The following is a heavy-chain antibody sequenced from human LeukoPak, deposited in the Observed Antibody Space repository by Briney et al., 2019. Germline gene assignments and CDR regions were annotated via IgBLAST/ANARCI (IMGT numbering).Heavy chain of an antibody. CDR3: ARDESIAAAGFDY. CDR2: IIPIFGTA. D-gene: IGHD6-13*01. J-gene: IGHJ4*02. Sequence: SVKVSCKASGGTFSSYAISWVRQAPGQGLEWMGGIIPIFGTANYAQKFQGRVTITADESTSTAYMGLSSLRSEDTAVYYCARDESIAAAGFDYWGQGTLVTVSS. CDR1: GGTFSSYA. V-gene: IGHV1-69*13.